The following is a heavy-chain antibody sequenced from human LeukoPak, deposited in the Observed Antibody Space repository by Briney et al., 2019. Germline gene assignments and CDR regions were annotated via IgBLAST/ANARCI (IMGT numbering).Heavy chain of an antibody. J-gene: IGHJ4*02. D-gene: IGHD6-13*01. Sequence: ASVKVSCKASGYTFTGYYMHWVRQAPGQGLEWMGRINPNSGGTNYAQKFQGRVTMTRDTSISTAYMELCRLRSDDTAVYYCATILIAAAGPGDYWGQGTLVTVSS. V-gene: IGHV1-2*06. CDR1: GYTFTGYY. CDR2: INPNSGGT. CDR3: ATILIAAAGPGDY.